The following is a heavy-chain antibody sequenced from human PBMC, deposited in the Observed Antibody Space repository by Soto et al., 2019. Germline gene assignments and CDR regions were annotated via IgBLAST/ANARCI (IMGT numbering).Heavy chain of an antibody. CDR2: IYWNDDD. CDR1: GFSLTSSGVG. D-gene: IGHD6-19*01. V-gene: IGHV2-5*01. Sequence: VSGPTLVNPTQTLTLTCSFSGFSLTSSGVGVGWFRQPPGKALEWLGLIYWNDDDRYRASLHSRLTITKDTSKNQVVLTMTNMDPEDTATYYCAHRPGCSGFRYYFDYWGQGTLVTVSS. CDR3: AHRPGCSGFRYYFDY. J-gene: IGHJ4*02.